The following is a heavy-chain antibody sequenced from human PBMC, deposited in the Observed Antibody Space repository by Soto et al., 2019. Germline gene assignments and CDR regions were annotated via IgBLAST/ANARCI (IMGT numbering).Heavy chain of an antibody. Sequence: PGGSLRLSCGASGFTFSDNAMTWVRQAPGKGLEWVSSISDDGDSTYYADSVKGRFAASRDNSKNTLFLHMNSLGAEDTAVYYCAKSLSTAVNYGLDVWGQGTSVTVSS. D-gene: IGHD2-2*01. J-gene: IGHJ6*02. V-gene: IGHV3-23*01. CDR2: ISDDGDST. CDR1: GFTFSDNA. CDR3: AKSLSTAVNYGLDV.